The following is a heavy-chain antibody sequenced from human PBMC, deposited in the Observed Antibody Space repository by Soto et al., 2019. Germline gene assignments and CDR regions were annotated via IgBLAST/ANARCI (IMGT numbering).Heavy chain of an antibody. CDR2: ISPYNGQT. Sequence: QVQLVQSGAEVKEPGASARVSCKASGYTFTTQGISWVRQAPGQGLEWMGWISPYNGQTTYAQKVQGRVTMTTDTSTSTAYMELRGLRSDDTAVYYCARVADYVWGSFRPWGQGTQVTVSS. D-gene: IGHD3-16*02. J-gene: IGHJ4*02. CDR1: GYTFTTQG. V-gene: IGHV1-18*01. CDR3: ARVADYVWGSFRP.